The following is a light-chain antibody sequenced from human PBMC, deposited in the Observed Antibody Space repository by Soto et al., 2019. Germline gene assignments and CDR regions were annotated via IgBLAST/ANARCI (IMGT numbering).Light chain of an antibody. CDR1: QSISSW. J-gene: IGKJ2*01. V-gene: IGKV1-5*03. Sequence: DIQMTQSPSTLSASVGDRVTITCRASQSISSWLAWYQQKPGKAPKLLIYKASSLESEVQSRLSGSRSGTGFTLSFSSLQPDDFATDYCQQYKSLYTFGQGTKLEI. CDR3: QQYKSLYT. CDR2: KAS.